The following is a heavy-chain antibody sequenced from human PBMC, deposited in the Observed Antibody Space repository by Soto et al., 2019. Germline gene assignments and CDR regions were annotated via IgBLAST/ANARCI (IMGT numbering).Heavy chain of an antibody. J-gene: IGHJ6*03. D-gene: IGHD3-3*01. Sequence: ASVKVSCKASGYTFTSYGISWVRQAPGQGLEWMGWISAYNGNTNYAQKLQGRVTMTTDTSTSTAYMELRSLRSDDTAVYYCARDKDYDFWSGYQGADYYYYMDVWGKGTTVTVSS. V-gene: IGHV1-18*01. CDR1: GYTFTSYG. CDR3: ARDKDYDFWSGYQGADYYYYMDV. CDR2: ISAYNGNT.